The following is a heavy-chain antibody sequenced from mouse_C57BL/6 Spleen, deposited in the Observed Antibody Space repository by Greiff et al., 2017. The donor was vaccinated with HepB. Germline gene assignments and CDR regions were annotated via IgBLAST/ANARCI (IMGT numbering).Heavy chain of an antibody. CDR1: GYTFTDYN. J-gene: IGHJ1*03. CDR2: INPNNGGT. Sequence: VQLQHSGPELVKPGASVKIPCKASGYTFTDYNMDWVKQSHGKSLEWIGDINPNNGGTIYNQKFKGKATLTVDKSSSTAYMELRSLTSEDTAVYYCAREVYYGSRWYFDVWGTGTTVTVSS. D-gene: IGHD1-1*01. V-gene: IGHV1-18*01. CDR3: AREVYYGSRWYFDV.